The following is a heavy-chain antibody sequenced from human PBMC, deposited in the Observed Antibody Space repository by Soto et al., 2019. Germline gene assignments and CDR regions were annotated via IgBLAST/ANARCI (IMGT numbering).Heavy chain of an antibody. Sequence: EVRLLQSGGGLMQPGGSLRLSCVTSGFPFSSYALTWVRQAPGKGLEWVSTISGRGDSAYYADSVKGRFTISRDKSKNTLHLKMDSLRAEDTAVYYCAKEGGMGKTNWFDPWGQGALVTVSS. V-gene: IGHV3-23*01. J-gene: IGHJ5*02. CDR2: ISGRGDSA. CDR3: AKEGGMGKTNWFDP. CDR1: GFPFSSYA.